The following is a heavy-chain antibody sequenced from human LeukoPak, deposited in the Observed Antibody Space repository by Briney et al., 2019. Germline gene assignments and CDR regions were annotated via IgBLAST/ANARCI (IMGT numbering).Heavy chain of an antibody. V-gene: IGHV3-30*18. CDR2: ISYDGSNK. CDR3: AKDETPQSSGWYGGIVGAPWGAFDI. J-gene: IGHJ3*02. Sequence: GGSLRLSCAASGFTFSSYGMHWVRQAPGKGLEWVAVISYDGSNKYYADSVKGRFTISRDNSKNTLYLQMNSLRAEDTAVYYCAKDETPQSSGWYGGIVGAPWGAFDIWGQGTMVTVSS. D-gene: IGHD6-19*01. CDR1: GFTFSSYG.